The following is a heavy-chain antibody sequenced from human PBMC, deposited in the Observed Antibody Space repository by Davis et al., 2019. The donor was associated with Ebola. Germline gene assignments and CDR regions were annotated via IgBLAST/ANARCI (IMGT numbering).Heavy chain of an antibody. CDR2: INPSGST. D-gene: IGHD6-19*01. Sequence: MPSETLSLTCAVYGGSFSGYYWTWIRQPPGKGLEWIGEINPSGSTNYNPSLKSRVTISVDTSKNQFSLKLSSVTAADTAVYYCARARSISGWFSDAFDIWGQGTMVTVSS. CDR3: ARARSISGWFSDAFDI. V-gene: IGHV4-34*01. J-gene: IGHJ3*02. CDR1: GGSFSGYY.